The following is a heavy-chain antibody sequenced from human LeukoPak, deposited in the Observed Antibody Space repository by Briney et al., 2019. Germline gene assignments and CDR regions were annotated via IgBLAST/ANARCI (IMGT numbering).Heavy chain of an antibody. CDR1: GFTFSNCA. Sequence: PGGSLRLSCAASGFTFSNCAMQWVRQAPGRRLEFVSAIGRDGAGPYYADSVKGRFTLSGDNSKNTLYLQMGSLRPEDMAVYYCRFVVATSDRDYWGQGTLVTVSS. CDR2: IGRDGAGP. D-gene: IGHD1/OR15-1a*01. J-gene: IGHJ4*02. CDR3: RFVVATSDRDY. V-gene: IGHV3-64*02.